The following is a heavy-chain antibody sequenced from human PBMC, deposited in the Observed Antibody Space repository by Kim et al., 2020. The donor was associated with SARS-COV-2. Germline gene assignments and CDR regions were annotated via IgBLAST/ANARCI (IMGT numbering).Heavy chain of an antibody. CDR3: ATTPRSSGSYSLFDY. CDR2: FDSEDGET. J-gene: IGHJ4*02. V-gene: IGHV1-24*01. CDR1: GYTLTELS. D-gene: IGHD1-26*01. Sequence: ASVKVSCKVSGYTLTELSMHWVRQAPGKGLEWMGGFDSEDGETIYAQKFQGRVTMTEDTSTDTAYMELSSLRSEDTAVYYCATTPRSSGSYSLFDYWGQGTLVTVSS.